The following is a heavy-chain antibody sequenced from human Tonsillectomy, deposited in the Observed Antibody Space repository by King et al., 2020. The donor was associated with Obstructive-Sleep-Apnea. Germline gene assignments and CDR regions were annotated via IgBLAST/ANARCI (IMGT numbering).Heavy chain of an antibody. V-gene: IGHV4-34*01. Sequence: HVQLQQWGAGLLKPSETLSLICAVYGGSFSGYYWSWIRQPPGKGLEWIGEINHSGSTNYNPSLKSRVSIPVDTSKNQFSLKLSSVIAADTALYYCARKGRHSGSYLYWGQGTLVTVSS. D-gene: IGHD3-10*01. CDR1: GGSFSGYY. J-gene: IGHJ4*01. CDR3: ARKGRHSGSYLY. CDR2: INHSGST.